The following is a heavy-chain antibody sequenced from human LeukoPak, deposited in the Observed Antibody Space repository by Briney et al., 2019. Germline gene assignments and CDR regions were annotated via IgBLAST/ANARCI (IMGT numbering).Heavy chain of an antibody. CDR3: AKADDFWSGYYTGISRNDY. Sequence: GGSLRLSCAASGFTFSSYDMHWVRQAPGKGLEWVSIISSDGNVKYYADSVKGRFTISRDNSVDTLYLQMNGLRAEDTAVYYCAKADDFWSGYYTGISRNDYWGQGTLVTVSS. CDR2: ISSDGNVK. D-gene: IGHD3-3*01. V-gene: IGHV3-30*18. CDR1: GFTFSSYD. J-gene: IGHJ4*02.